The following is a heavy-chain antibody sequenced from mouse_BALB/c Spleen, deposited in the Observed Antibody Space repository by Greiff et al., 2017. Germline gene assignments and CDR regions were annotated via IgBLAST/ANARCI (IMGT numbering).Heavy chain of an antibody. D-gene: IGHD1-1*01. CDR1: GFNIKDTY. V-gene: IGHV14-3*02. CDR2: IDPANGNT. Sequence: VQLQQPGAELVKPGASVKLSCTASGFNIKDTYMHWVKQRPEQGLEWIGRIDPANGNTKYDPKFQGKATITADTSSNTAYLQLSSLTSEDTAVYYCARWDYGSSYDAMDYWGQGTSVTVSS. CDR3: ARWDYGSSYDAMDY. J-gene: IGHJ4*01.